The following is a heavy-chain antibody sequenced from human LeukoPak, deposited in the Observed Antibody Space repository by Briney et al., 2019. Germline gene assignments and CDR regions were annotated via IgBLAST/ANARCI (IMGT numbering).Heavy chain of an antibody. Sequence: GGSLRLSCAASGFTFSSYWMHWVRQAPGKGLVWVSRINSDGSSTSYADSVKGRFTISRDNAKNTLYLQMNSLRAEDTAVYYCASLGYCSSTSCSNWFDPWGQRTLVTVSS. V-gene: IGHV3-74*01. D-gene: IGHD2-2*01. CDR1: GFTFSSYW. CDR3: ASLGYCSSTSCSNWFDP. CDR2: INSDGSST. J-gene: IGHJ5*02.